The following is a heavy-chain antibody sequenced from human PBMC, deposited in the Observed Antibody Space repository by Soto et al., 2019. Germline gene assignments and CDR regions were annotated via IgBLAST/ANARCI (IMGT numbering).Heavy chain of an antibody. CDR3: APWFGAFDY. V-gene: IGHV3-30*03. J-gene: IGHJ4*02. CDR2: ISYDGSNK. CDR1: GFTFSSYG. Sequence: QVQLVESGGGVVQPGRSLRLSCAASGFTFSSYGMHWVRQAPGKGLEWVAVISYDGSNKYYADSVKGRFTISRDNSKNTLYLQMNILRAEDTAVYYCAPWFGAFDYWGQGTLVTVPS. D-gene: IGHD3-10*01.